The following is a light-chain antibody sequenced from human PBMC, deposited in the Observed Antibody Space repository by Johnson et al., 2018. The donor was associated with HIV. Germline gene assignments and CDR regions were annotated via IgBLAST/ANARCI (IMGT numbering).Light chain of an antibody. CDR2: DNN. Sequence: QSVLTQPPSVSAAPGQKVTISCSGSSSNIGNNYVSWYQQVPGTAPKLLIYDNNKRPSGIPDRISGSKSGTSATLGITGLQTGDEADYYCGTWDSPLSAYVFGTGTKVTVL. J-gene: IGLJ1*01. CDR3: GTWDSPLSAYV. CDR1: SSNIGNNY. V-gene: IGLV1-51*01.